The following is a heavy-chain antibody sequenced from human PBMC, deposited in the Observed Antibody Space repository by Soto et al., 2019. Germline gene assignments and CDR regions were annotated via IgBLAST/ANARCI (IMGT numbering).Heavy chain of an antibody. J-gene: IGHJ6*02. V-gene: IGHV3-21*04. CDR2: ISSSSSYI. CDR3: ARVRTENYYGMDV. Sequence: GGSLRLSCAASGFTFSSYSMNWVRQAPGKGLEWVSSISSSSSYIYYADSVKGRFTISRDNAKNSLYLQMNSLRAEDTAVYHCARVRTENYYGMDVWGQGTTVTVSS. CDR1: GFTFSSYS.